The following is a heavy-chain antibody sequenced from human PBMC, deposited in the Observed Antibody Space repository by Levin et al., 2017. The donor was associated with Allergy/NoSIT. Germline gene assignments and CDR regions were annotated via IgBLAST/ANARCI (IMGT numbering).Heavy chain of an antibody. D-gene: IGHD6-19*01. J-gene: IGHJ4*02. V-gene: IGHV3-23*01. CDR2: ISGSGGST. CDR3: AKDRPPRPLTFYSSGRAGFFDY. CDR1: GFTFSSYA. Sequence: GGSLRLSCAASGFTFSSYAMSWVRQAPGKGLEWVSAISGSGGSTYYADSVKGRFTISRDNSKNTLYLQMNSLRAEDTAVYYCAKDRPPRPLTFYSSGRAGFFDYWGQGTLVTVSS.